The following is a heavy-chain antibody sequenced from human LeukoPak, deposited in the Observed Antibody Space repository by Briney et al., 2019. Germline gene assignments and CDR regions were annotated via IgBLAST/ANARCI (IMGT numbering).Heavy chain of an antibody. V-gene: IGHV3-23*01. CDR1: GFNIRDHY. CDR2: ISGNGGST. Sequence: GGSLRLSCAASGFNIRDHYMGWIRQAPGKGLEWVSAISGNGGSTYYADSVKGRFTISRDNSKNTLYLQIDSLRAEDTAVYYCAKEGPYDFWSGHASAFDIWGQGTKVTVSS. CDR3: AKEGPYDFWSGHASAFDI. D-gene: IGHD3-3*01. J-gene: IGHJ3*02.